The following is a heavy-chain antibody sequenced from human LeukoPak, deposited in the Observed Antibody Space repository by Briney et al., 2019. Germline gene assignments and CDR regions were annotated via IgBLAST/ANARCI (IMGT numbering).Heavy chain of an antibody. CDR2: VNSDGSNT. CDR1: GFTFSSYW. D-gene: IGHD3-22*01. J-gene: IGHJ4*02. Sequence: PGRSLRLSCAASGFTFSSYWMHWVRQAPGKGLVWVSRVNSDGSNTTYADSVKGRFTISRDNAKNTLYLQMNSLRAEDTAVYYCARDWGDSSGYLLDYWGQGTLVTVSS. V-gene: IGHV3-74*01. CDR3: ARDWGDSSGYLLDY.